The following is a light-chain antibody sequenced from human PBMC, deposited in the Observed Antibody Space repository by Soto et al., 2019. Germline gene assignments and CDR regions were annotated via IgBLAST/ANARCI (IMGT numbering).Light chain of an antibody. CDR2: DAS. CDR3: QQYNSYLYT. V-gene: IGKV1-5*01. J-gene: IGKJ2*01. CDR1: QSIRSW. Sequence: DIEMTQSPSTLSASVGDRVTITCRASQSIRSWLAWYQQKPGKAPKLLIYDASSLESGVPSRFSGSGSGTEFTLNISSLQPDDFAAYYCQQYNSYLYTFGQGTK.